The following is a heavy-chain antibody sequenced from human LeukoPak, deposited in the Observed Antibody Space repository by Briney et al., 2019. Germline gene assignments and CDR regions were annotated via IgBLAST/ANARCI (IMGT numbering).Heavy chain of an antibody. CDR2: INHSGST. V-gene: IGHV4-34*01. J-gene: IGHJ6*03. CDR3: ARVYGSGSYYNGYYYYYMDV. Sequence: SETLSLTCAVYGGSFSGYYWSWIRQPPGKGLEWIGEINHSGSTNYNPSLKSRVTISVDTSKNQFSLKLSSVTAADTAVYYCARVYGSGSYYNGYYYYYMDVWGKGTTVTISS. D-gene: IGHD3-10*01. CDR1: GGSFSGYY.